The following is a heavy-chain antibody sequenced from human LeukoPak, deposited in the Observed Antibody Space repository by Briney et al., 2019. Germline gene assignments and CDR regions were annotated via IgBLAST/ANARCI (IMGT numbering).Heavy chain of an antibody. Sequence: PGGSLRLSCAASGFTFSSYAMHWVRQAPGKGLEWVAVISYDGSNKYYADSVKGRFTISRDNSKNTLYLQMNSLRAEDTAVYYCARDPNGSGSYNLDYWGQGTLVTVSS. CDR3: ARDPNGSGSYNLDY. CDR1: GFTFSSYA. J-gene: IGHJ4*02. D-gene: IGHD3-10*01. CDR2: ISYDGSNK. V-gene: IGHV3-30-3*01.